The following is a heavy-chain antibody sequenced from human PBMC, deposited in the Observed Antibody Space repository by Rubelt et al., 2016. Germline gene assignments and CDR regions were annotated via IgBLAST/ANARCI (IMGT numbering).Heavy chain of an antibody. V-gene: IGHV4-34*01. J-gene: IGHJ5*02. Sequence: QVQLQQWGAGLLKPSETLSLTCAVYGGSFSGYYWSWIRQPPGKGLEWIGEINHSGSTNYNPSLKSRVTISGEPSKNQFSLKLSSVTAADTAVYYCARGGRYYGSGSYQRHNWFDPWGQGTLVTVSS. CDR1: GGSFSGYY. CDR2: INHSGST. CDR3: ARGGRYYGSGSYQRHNWFDP. D-gene: IGHD3-10*01.